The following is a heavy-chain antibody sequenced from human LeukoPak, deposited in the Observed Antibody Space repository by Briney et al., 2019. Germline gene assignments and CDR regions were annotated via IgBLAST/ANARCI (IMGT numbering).Heavy chain of an antibody. V-gene: IGHV3-7*03. CDR3: ARDVAVAGIDY. Sequence: GGSLRLSCAGSGFTFSSYWMSWVRQAPGKGLEWVANIKQDGSEKYYVDSVKGRFTISRDNAKNSLYLQMNSLRAEDTAVYYCARDVAVAGIDYWGQGTLVTVSS. J-gene: IGHJ4*02. D-gene: IGHD6-19*01. CDR2: IKQDGSEK. CDR1: GFTFSSYW.